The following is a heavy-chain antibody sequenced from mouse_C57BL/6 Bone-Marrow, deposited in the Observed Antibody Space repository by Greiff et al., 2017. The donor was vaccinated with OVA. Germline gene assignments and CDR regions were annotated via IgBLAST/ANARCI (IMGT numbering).Heavy chain of an antibody. J-gene: IGHJ3*01. Sequence: EVKLVESGGGLVKPGGSLKLSCAASGFTFSDYGMHWVRQAPEKGLEWVAYISSGSSTIYYADTVKGRFTISRDHAKNTLFLQMTSLRSEDTAMYYCARPHYYGSSWFAFWGQGTGVTVSA. CDR2: ISSGSSTI. D-gene: IGHD1-1*01. CDR1: GFTFSDYG. V-gene: IGHV5-17*01. CDR3: ARPHYYGSSWFAF.